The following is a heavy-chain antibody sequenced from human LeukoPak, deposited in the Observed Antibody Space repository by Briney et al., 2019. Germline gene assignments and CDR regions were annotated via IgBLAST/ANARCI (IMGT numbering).Heavy chain of an antibody. D-gene: IGHD2-21*01. J-gene: IGHJ4*02. CDR1: GGSFSGYY. CDR3: ARGPYCGGDYYSHFDY. Sequence: SETLSLTCAVYGGSFSGYYWSWIRQPPGKGLEWIGEINHSGSTNYNPSLKSRVTISVDTSKNQFSLKLSSVTAADTAVYYCARGPYCGGDYYSHFDYWGQGTLVTVST. CDR2: INHSGST. V-gene: IGHV4-34*01.